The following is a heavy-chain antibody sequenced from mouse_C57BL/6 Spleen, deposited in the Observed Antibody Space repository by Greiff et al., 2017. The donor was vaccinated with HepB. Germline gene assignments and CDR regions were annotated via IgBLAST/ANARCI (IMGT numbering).Heavy chain of an antibody. D-gene: IGHD2-5*01. V-gene: IGHV1-69*01. Sequence: QVQLQQPGAELVMPGASVKLSCKASGYTFTSYWMHWVKQRPGQGLEWIGEIDPSDSYTNYNQKFKGKSTLTVDKSSSTAYMQLSSLTSEDSAVYYCARVSYYSNYYAMDYWGQGTSVTVSS. CDR3: ARVSYYSNYYAMDY. CDR1: GYTFTSYW. CDR2: IDPSDSYT. J-gene: IGHJ4*01.